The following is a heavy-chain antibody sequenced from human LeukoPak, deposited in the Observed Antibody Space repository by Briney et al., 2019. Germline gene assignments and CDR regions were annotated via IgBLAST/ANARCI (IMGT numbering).Heavy chain of an antibody. J-gene: IGHJ4*02. V-gene: IGHV4-4*08. CDR2: IYSSGST. CDR3: ARDKQPGYYDSSGYYYGD. D-gene: IGHD3-22*01. Sequence: GSLRLSCAASGFAVSSNYMSWVRQPPGKGLEWIGYIYSSGSTNYNPSLQSRVTISLDTSKNQFSLKLSSVTAADTAVYYCARDKQPGYYDSSGYYYGDWGQGTLVTVSP. CDR1: GFAVSSNY.